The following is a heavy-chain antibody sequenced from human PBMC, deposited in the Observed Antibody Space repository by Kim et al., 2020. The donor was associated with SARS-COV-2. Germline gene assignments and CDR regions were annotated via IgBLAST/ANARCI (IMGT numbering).Heavy chain of an antibody. V-gene: IGHV1-2*06. CDR1: GYTFTGYY. CDR2: INPRSGDT. J-gene: IGHJ6*02. Sequence: ASVKVSCKSSGYTFTGYYMFWVRQAPGHGLEWMGRINPRSGDTNYSQKFRGRVTMTRDTSIDTVYMELSRLTSDDTAVYYCATPLKGDFYYYGMDVWGQGTTVTVSS. CDR3: ATPLKGDFYYYGMDV.